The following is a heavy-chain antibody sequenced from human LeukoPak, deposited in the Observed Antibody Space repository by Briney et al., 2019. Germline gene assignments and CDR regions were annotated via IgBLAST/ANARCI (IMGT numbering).Heavy chain of an antibody. CDR3: ARDLSVSY. V-gene: IGHV3-21*01. J-gene: IGHJ4*02. Sequence: GGSLRLSCAASGFTFSTHWMHWVRQAPGKGLEWVSCISSTSSHINYADSVKGRFTISRDNTKNSVYLQMSSLRAEDTAVYYCARDLSVSYWGQGTLVTVSS. CDR2: ISSTSSHI. D-gene: IGHD3-3*01. CDR1: GFTFSTHW.